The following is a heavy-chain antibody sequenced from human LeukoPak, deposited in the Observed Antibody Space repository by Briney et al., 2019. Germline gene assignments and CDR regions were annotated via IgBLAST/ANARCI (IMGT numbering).Heavy chain of an antibody. CDR2: INAGNGNT. V-gene: IGHV1-3*01. D-gene: IGHD3-3*01. Sequence: ASVTVSCKASGYTFTSYAMHWVRQAPGQRLEWMGWINAGNGNTKYSQKFQGRVTITRDTSASTAYMELSSLRSEDTAVYYCAREPLYYDFWSGYSDYYYYGMDVWGQGTTVTVSS. CDR1: GYTFTSYA. CDR3: AREPLYYDFWSGYSDYYYYGMDV. J-gene: IGHJ6*02.